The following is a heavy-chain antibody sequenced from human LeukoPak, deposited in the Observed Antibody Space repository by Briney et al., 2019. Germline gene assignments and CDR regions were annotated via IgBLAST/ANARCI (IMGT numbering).Heavy chain of an antibody. J-gene: IGHJ4*02. Sequence: GGSLRLSCAASGFTFDDYGMSWVRQAPGKGLEWVSGINWNGGSTGYADSVKGRFTISRDNSKNTLYLQMNSLRPEDTAVYYCAKDTWTTVTNFDYWGQGTLVTVSS. CDR3: AKDTWTTVTNFDY. CDR1: GFTFDDYG. D-gene: IGHD4-11*01. V-gene: IGHV3-20*04. CDR2: INWNGGST.